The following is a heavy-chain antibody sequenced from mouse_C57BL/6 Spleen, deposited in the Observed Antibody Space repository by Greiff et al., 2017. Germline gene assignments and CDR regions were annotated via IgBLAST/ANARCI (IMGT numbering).Heavy chain of an antibody. CDR2: IDPNSGGT. CDR3: AREDDYDEEAWFAY. Sequence: QVQLKQPGAELVKPGASVKLSCKASGYTFTSYWMHWVKQRPGRGLEWIGRIDPNSGGTKYNEKFKSKATLTVDKPSSTAYMQLSSLTSEDSAVYYCAREDDYDEEAWFAYWGQGTLVTVSA. V-gene: IGHV1-72*01. D-gene: IGHD2-4*01. CDR1: GYTFTSYW. J-gene: IGHJ3*01.